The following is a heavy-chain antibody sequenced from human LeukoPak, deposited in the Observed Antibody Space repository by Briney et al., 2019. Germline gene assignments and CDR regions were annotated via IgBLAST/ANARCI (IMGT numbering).Heavy chain of an antibody. CDR2: IYYSGTT. CDR1: GGSISSGGYY. J-gene: IGHJ6*02. V-gene: IGHV4-31*03. CDR3: ARGGYYYYYGMDV. Sequence: SQTLSLTCTVSGGSISSGGYYWSWILQHPGKGLEWIGYIYYSGTTYYNPSLKSRVTTSMDTSKNQFSLKLSSVTAEDTAVYYCARGGYYYYYGMDVWGQGTTVTVSS.